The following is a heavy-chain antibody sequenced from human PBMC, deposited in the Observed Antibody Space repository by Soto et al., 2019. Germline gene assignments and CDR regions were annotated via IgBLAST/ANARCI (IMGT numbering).Heavy chain of an antibody. Sequence: GGSLRLSCAASGFTFSSYGMHWVRQAPGKGLEWVAVIWYDGSNKYYADSVKGRFTISRDNSKNTLYLQMNSLRAEDTAVYYCARSGSYDPHFDYWGQGTLVTVSS. J-gene: IGHJ4*02. CDR3: ARSGSYDPHFDY. V-gene: IGHV3-33*01. CDR1: GFTFSSYG. CDR2: IWYDGSNK. D-gene: IGHD1-26*01.